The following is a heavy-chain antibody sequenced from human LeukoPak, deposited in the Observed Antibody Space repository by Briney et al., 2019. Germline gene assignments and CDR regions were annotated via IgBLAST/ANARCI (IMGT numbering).Heavy chain of an antibody. D-gene: IGHD6-13*01. Sequence: GRSLRLSCAASGFTFSSYGMHWVRQAPGKGLEWVAVISYDGSNKYYADSVKGRFTISRDNSKNTLYLQMNSLRAEDTAVYYCAKDRSWPIDYWGQGTLVTVSS. CDR3: AKDRSWPIDY. J-gene: IGHJ4*02. CDR2: ISYDGSNK. CDR1: GFTFSSYG. V-gene: IGHV3-30*18.